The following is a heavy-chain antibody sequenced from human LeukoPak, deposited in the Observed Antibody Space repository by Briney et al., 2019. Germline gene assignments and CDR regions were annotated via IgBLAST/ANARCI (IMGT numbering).Heavy chain of an antibody. CDR1: GGSLSPYY. CDR3: ARSRRYASRQQRLGVWFDP. CDR2: VFYTGTT. J-gene: IGHJ5*02. Sequence: SVTLSLTCTVSGGSLSPYYWSWIRQPPGKGLEWIGYVFYTGTTNYSPSLKSRVTISLDTSKNQFSLKLTSVTPADTAVYYCARSRRYASRQQRLGVWFDPWGQGTLVTVSS. V-gene: IGHV4-59*01. D-gene: IGHD1-1*01.